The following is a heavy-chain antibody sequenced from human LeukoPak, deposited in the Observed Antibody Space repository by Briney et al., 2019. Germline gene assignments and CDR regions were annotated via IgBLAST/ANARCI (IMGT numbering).Heavy chain of an antibody. V-gene: IGHV1-8*01. Sequence: ASVKVSCKASGYTFSSYDINGLRQATGQGLEWMGWMNPNSGNTGYAQKFQGRLNMTRNTSIDTAYMELSSLRSDDTAVYYCARRVGSGWPVQHWGQGTLVTVSS. CDR2: MNPNSGNT. CDR3: ARRVGSGWPVQH. J-gene: IGHJ1*01. D-gene: IGHD6-19*01. CDR1: GYTFSSYD.